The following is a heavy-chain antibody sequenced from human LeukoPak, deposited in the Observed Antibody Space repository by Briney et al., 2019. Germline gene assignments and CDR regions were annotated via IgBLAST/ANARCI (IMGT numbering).Heavy chain of an antibody. D-gene: IGHD6-13*01. CDR2: IYYSGST. Sequence: SETLSLTCTVSGGSISSSSYYWGWIRQPPGKGLEWIGSIYYSGSTYYNPSLKSRVTISVDTSKNQFSLKLSSVTAADTAVYYCARVEYSSSWHLDYWGQGTLVTVSS. V-gene: IGHV4-39*07. CDR1: GGSISSSSYY. CDR3: ARVEYSSSWHLDY. J-gene: IGHJ4*02.